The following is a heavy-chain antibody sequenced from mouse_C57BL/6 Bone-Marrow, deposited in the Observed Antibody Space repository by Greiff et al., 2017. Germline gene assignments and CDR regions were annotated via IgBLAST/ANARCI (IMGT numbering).Heavy chain of an antibody. CDR3: ARSGWLRRRAAWFAY. Sequence: VQLQQSGAELARPGASVKMSCKASGYTFTSYTMHWVKQRPGQGLEWIGYINPSSGYTKYNQKFKDKATLTADKSSSTAYMQLSSLTSEDSAVYYCARSGWLRRRAAWFAYWGQGTLVTVSA. D-gene: IGHD2-2*01. J-gene: IGHJ3*01. CDR2: INPSSGYT. V-gene: IGHV1-4*01. CDR1: GYTFTSYT.